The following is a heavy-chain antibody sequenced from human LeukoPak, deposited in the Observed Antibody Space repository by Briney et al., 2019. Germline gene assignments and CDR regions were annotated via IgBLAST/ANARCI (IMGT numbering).Heavy chain of an antibody. CDR1: GDSVTTYY. CDR2: VYYSGSA. J-gene: IGHJ6*02. D-gene: IGHD4-11*01. CDR3: ARDGSNWSNDYYHGVDV. V-gene: IGHV4-59*02. Sequence: PSETLSLTCTVSGDSVTTYYWSWIRQPPGEGLEWLGYVYYSGSATYNPSLKSRVTISVDTSKNQFSLRLSSVTAADTAVYYCARDGSNWSNDYYHGVDVWGQGTTVTVSS.